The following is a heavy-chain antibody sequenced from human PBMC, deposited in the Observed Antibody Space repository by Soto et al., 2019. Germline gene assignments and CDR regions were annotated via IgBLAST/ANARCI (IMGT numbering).Heavy chain of an antibody. CDR2: IYYSGST. J-gene: IGHJ4*02. D-gene: IGHD3-10*01. Sequence: QLQLQESGPGLVKPSETLSLTCTVSGGSISSSSYYWGWIRQPPGKGLEWIGSIYYSGSTYYNPSLKSRVTISVDTSKNQFSLKLSSVTAADTAVYYCASSPMVRGVEYYFDYWGQGTLVTVSS. CDR3: ASSPMVRGVEYYFDY. CDR1: GGSISSSSYY. V-gene: IGHV4-39*01.